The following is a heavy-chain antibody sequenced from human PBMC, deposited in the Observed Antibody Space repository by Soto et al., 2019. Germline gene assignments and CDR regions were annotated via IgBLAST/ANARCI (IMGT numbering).Heavy chain of an antibody. Sequence: GGSLRLSCEASGFTFSGYGMHWVRQAPGKGLEWVAVISYYGTNEYYGESVKGRFSVSRDNDKDTLYLQMNGLRPEDTGVYYCAKDRRQLSALDMWGQGTTVTVSS. CDR1: GFTFSGYG. D-gene: IGHD6-6*01. CDR2: ISYYGTNE. CDR3: AKDRRQLSALDM. V-gene: IGHV3-30*18. J-gene: IGHJ3*02.